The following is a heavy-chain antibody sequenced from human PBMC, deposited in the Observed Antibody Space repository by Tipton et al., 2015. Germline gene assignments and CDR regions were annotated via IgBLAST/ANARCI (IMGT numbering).Heavy chain of an antibody. V-gene: IGHV4-34*01. D-gene: IGHD3-3*01. CDR1: GGSLSGYY. Sequence: TLSLTCAVYGGSLSGYYWNWIRQPPGKGLEWIGEINHSGSTNYNASLKSRVSISLDTSKNRLSLNLSSVTAADTAVYYCARIGYDFWNGYNWFDPWGQGTLVTVPS. CDR2: INHSGST. J-gene: IGHJ5*02. CDR3: ARIGYDFWNGYNWFDP.